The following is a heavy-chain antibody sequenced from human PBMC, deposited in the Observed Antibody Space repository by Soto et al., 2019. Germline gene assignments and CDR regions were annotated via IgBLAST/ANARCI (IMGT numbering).Heavy chain of an antibody. J-gene: IGHJ4*02. CDR1: GGSISGGNYS. V-gene: IGHV4-30-2*06. CDR3: ASVVDSYDSTGFYYEGEFGC. D-gene: IGHD3-22*01. Sequence: QLQLQESGSGLVKPSQNLSLTCAVSGGSISGGNYSWSWIRQSPGKGLEWIGYIYQGRSTYYNPSHKSRVVISADRSKNHFSLKLTSVTAADTAMYYCASVVDSYDSTGFYYEGEFGCWGQGTLVTVSS. CDR2: IYQGRST.